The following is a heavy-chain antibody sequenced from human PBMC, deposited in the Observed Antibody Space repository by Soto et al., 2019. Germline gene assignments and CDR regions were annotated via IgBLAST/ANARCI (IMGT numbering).Heavy chain of an antibody. CDR3: ATGFMLIGAVTVDS. CDR2: FIRDYCKT. V-gene: IGHV1-69*01. J-gene: IGHJ5*01. D-gene: IGHD3-10*02. CDR1: GGSFGSSA. Sequence: QVQLVQSGAEVKKPGSSVKVSCKASGGSFGSSAINWVRQTPGQGLEWLGGFIRDYCKTNYAQKFQGRVTITADDSTSTAYMTLRSLASDDTAVYYCATGFMLIGAVTVDSWGQGTLVTVSS.